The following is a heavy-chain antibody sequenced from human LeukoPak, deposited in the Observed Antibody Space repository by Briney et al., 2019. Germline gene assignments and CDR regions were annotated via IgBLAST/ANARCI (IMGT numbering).Heavy chain of an antibody. CDR3: ARALKGHPIDY. Sequence: ASVKVSCKASGYTFTSYDINWVRQATGQGLEWMGWINTNTGNPTYAQGFTGRFVFSLDTSVSTAYLQISSLKAEDTAVYYCARALKGHPIDYWGQGTLVTVSS. CDR2: INTNTGNP. V-gene: IGHV7-4-1*02. J-gene: IGHJ4*02. CDR1: GYTFTSYD.